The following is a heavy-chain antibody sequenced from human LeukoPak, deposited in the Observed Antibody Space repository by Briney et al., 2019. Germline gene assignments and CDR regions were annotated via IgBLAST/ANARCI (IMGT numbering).Heavy chain of an antibody. V-gene: IGHV3-7*01. CDR2: IKQDGSEK. J-gene: IGHJ4*02. Sequence: GGSLRLSCAASGFTFSSYWMSWVRQAPGKGLEWVANIKQDGSEKYYVDSVKGRFTISRDNAKNSLYLQMNSLRAEDTAVYYCARDLYGSGSDFDYWGQGTLVTVSS. CDR3: ARDLYGSGSDFDY. D-gene: IGHD3-10*01. CDR1: GFTFSSYW.